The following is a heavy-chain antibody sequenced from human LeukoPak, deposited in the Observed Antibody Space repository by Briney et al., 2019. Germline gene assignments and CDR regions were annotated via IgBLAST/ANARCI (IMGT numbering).Heavy chain of an antibody. CDR2: ISTYNGNT. D-gene: IGHD3-16*01. CDR1: GYSFTNYG. CDR3: ARVGGVTQLDP. J-gene: IGHJ5*02. Sequence: ASVKVSCKASGYSFTNYGIAWVRQAPGQGLEWMGWISTYNGNTNYAQKLQDRVTMTIDPSTNTAYMELRSLRSEDTAVYYCARVGGVTQLDPWGQGTLVTVSS. V-gene: IGHV1-18*01.